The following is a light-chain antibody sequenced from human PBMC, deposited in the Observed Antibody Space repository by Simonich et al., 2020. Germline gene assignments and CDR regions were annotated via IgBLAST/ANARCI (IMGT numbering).Light chain of an antibody. CDR1: NSDVGGYNY. J-gene: IGLJ2*01. Sequence: QSALTQPPSASGSPGQSVTISCTGTNSDVGGYNYVSWYQQHPGKAHKLMIYDVSKRPSGVPDRFTGSKSGNTASLTVSGLQAEDEADYYCSSYAGSNNLVFGGGTKLTVL. V-gene: IGLV2-8*01. CDR2: DVS. CDR3: SSYAGSNNLV.